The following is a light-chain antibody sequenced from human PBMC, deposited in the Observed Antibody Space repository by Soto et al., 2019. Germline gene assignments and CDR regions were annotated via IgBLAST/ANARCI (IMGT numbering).Light chain of an antibody. V-gene: IGKV1-5*03. CDR2: KAS. CDR1: QSINSW. CDR3: KQYNNHPT. J-gene: IGKJ2*01. Sequence: DIHMTQSPSTLSALVGDRVTITCRASQSINSWLAWYQQKPGKAPKLLIQKASSLESGVPSRFSGSGSGTEFTLTISSLQPEDFAAYYCKQYNNHPTFGQG.